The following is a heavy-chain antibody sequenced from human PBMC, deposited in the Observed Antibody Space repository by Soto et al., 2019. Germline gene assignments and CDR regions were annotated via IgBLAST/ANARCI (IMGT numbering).Heavy chain of an antibody. D-gene: IGHD2-15*01. V-gene: IGHV3-15*01. CDR3: AKGTGGNPPYPPGMAL. J-gene: IGHJ6*02. CDR1: GVTFRNAW. Sequence: GGSLRLSWEASGVTFRNAWMSWVRQAPGQGLEWVGRIKSKNDGGTTDYAAPAKGRFTISREDSKNMLYLQMNSLRAEDTAVYYCAKGTGGNPPYPPGMALWGHGT. CDR2: IKSKNDGGTT.